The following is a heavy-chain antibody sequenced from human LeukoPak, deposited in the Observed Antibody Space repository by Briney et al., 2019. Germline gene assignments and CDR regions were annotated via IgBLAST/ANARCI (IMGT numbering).Heavy chain of an antibody. CDR2: INHCGST. Sequence: SETLSLTCAVYGGSFSGYYWSWIRQPPGKGLEWIGEINHCGSTNYNPSLKSRVTISVDTSKNQFSLKLSSVTAADTAVYYCARGGYDFWSGYYLVWFDPWGQGTLVTVSS. CDR1: GGSFSGYY. V-gene: IGHV4-34*01. J-gene: IGHJ5*02. CDR3: ARGGYDFWSGYYLVWFDP. D-gene: IGHD3-3*01.